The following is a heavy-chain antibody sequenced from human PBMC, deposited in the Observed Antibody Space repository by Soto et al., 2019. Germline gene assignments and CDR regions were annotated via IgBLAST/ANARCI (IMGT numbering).Heavy chain of an antibody. V-gene: IGHV3-53*01. J-gene: IGHJ6*02. CDR2: IYSGGST. CDR1: GFTVSSNH. CDR3: ARITQMSFYGMDV. D-gene: IGHD3-10*01. Sequence: GGSLRLSCAASGFTVSSNHMSWVRQAPGKGLEWVSVIYSGGSTYYADSVKGRFTISRDNSKNTLYLQMNSLRAEDTAVYYCARITQMSFYGMDVWGQGTTVTVSS.